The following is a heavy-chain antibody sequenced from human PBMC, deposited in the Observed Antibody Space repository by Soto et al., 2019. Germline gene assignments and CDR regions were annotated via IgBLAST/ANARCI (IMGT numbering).Heavy chain of an antibody. J-gene: IGHJ6*03. CDR3: AKSDGDYFYYYYMDV. CDR1: GFTFSSYA. CDR2: ISGSGGST. D-gene: IGHD4-17*01. Sequence: GSLRLSCAASGFTFSSYAVSWVRPAPGKGLEWVSAISGSGGSTYYADSVKGRFTISRDNSKNTLYLQMNSLRAEDTAVYYCAKSDGDYFYYYYMDVWGKGTTVTVSS. V-gene: IGHV3-23*01.